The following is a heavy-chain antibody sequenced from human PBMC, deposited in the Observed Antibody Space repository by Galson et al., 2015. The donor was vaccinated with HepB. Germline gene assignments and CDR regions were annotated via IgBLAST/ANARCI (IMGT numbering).Heavy chain of an antibody. D-gene: IGHD2-2*02. CDR1: GFTFSSYS. CDR3: ARDQDRDIVVVPAAIRDSGGMDV. Sequence: SLRLSCAASGFTFSSYSMNWVRQAPGKGLEWVSSISSSSSYIYYADSVKGRFTISRDNAKNSLYLQMNSLRAEDTAVYYCARDQDRDIVVVPAAIRDSGGMDVWGQGTTVTVSS. CDR2: ISSSSSYI. J-gene: IGHJ6*02. V-gene: IGHV3-21*01.